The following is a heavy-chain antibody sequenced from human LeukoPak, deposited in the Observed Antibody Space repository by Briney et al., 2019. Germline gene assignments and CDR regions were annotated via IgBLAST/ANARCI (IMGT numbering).Heavy chain of an antibody. CDR3: ARLDYYDSSGYY. J-gene: IGHJ4*02. Sequence: SXTLSLTCTVSGGSISSSSYYWGWIRQPPGKGLEWIGSIYYSGSTYYNPSLKSRVTISVDTSKNQFSLKLSSVTAADTAVYYCARLDYYDSSGYYWGQGTLVTVSS. CDR2: IYYSGST. CDR1: GGSISSSSYY. V-gene: IGHV4-39*01. D-gene: IGHD3-22*01.